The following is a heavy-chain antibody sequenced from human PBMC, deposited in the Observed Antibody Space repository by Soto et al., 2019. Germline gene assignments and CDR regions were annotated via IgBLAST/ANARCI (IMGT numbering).Heavy chain of an antibody. V-gene: IGHV3-7*01. D-gene: IGHD3-3*01. Sequence: GGSLRLSCAASGFTFSSYWMSWVRQAPGKGLEWVANIKQDGSEKYYVDSVKGRFTISRDNAKNSLYLQMNSLRVEDTAVYYCARADYDFWSGTFDYWGQGTLVTVSS. J-gene: IGHJ4*02. CDR3: ARADYDFWSGTFDY. CDR1: GFTFSSYW. CDR2: IKQDGSEK.